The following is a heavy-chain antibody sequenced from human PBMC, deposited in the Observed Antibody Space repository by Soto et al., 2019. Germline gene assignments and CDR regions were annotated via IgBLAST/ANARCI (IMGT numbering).Heavy chain of an antibody. Sequence: ASVKVSCKASGYTFTGYYMHWVRQSPGQGLEWMGWINPNSGGTNYAQKFQGRVTMTRDTSISTAYMELSRLRSDDTAVYYCARAYYYGPKGWFDPWGQGTLVTVSS. V-gene: IGHV1-2*02. J-gene: IGHJ5*02. CDR3: ARAYYYGPKGWFDP. D-gene: IGHD3-10*01. CDR2: INPNSGGT. CDR1: GYTFTGYY.